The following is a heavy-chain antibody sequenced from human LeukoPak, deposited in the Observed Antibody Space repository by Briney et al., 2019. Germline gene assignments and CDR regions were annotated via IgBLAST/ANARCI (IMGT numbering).Heavy chain of an antibody. Sequence: PGGSLRLSCAASGFTFSGYAVSWVRQAPGKGLEWVSAISASGGTTYYADSVKGRFTISRDNSENTLFLQMNSLRAEDTAVYYCAKEPREYCSSTSCPNWFDSWGQGTLVTVSS. V-gene: IGHV3-23*01. CDR3: AKEPREYCSSTSCPNWFDS. CDR1: GFTFSGYA. D-gene: IGHD2-2*01. CDR2: ISASGGTT. J-gene: IGHJ5*01.